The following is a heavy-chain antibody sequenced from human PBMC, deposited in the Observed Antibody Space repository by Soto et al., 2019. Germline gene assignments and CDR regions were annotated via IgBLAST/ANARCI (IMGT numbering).Heavy chain of an antibody. CDR2: INAGNGNT. CDR1: GYTFTSYA. V-gene: IGHV1-3*01. Sequence: ASVKVSCTASGYTFTSYAMHWVRQAPGQRLEWMGWINAGNGNTKYSQKFQGRVTITRDTSASTAYMELSSLRSEDTAVYYCAREGIQLWSNYGMDVWGQGTTVTVSS. J-gene: IGHJ6*02. D-gene: IGHD5-18*01. CDR3: AREGIQLWSNYGMDV.